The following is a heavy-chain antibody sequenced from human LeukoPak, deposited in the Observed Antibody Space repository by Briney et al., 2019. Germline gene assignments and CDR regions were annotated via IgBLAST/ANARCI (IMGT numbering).Heavy chain of an antibody. CDR2: INPDGSNM. J-gene: IGHJ4*02. CDR1: GFSFSSYW. D-gene: IGHD3-3*01. V-gene: IGHV3-7*01. Sequence: GGSLRLSCAASGFSFSSYWMSWVRQAPGKGLEWVANINPDGSNMLYVDSVKGRFTISRDNAKNSLYLQMNNLRAEDTAVYFCVCGFLQWLYWGQGTLVTVST. CDR3: VCGFLQWLY.